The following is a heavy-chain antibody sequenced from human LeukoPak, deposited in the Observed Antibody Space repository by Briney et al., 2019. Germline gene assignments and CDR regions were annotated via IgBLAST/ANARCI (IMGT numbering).Heavy chain of an antibody. V-gene: IGHV3-7*03. CDR2: IKQEGSEK. D-gene: IGHD3-10*01. CDR3: AREGGESYGMDV. CDR1: GFTLRNNW. J-gene: IGHJ6*04. Sequence: SGGSLRLSCIASGFTLRNNWMSWIRQAPGKGLEWVANIKQEGSEKHYVDSVKGRFTISRDNAKNSVYLQMNSLRDEDTAVYYCAREGGESYGMDVWGKGTTVTVSS.